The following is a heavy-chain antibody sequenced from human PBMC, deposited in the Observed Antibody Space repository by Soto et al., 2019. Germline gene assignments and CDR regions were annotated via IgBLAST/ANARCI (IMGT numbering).Heavy chain of an antibody. CDR3: ARRRGFPYYSGMDD. V-gene: IGHV4-30-2*01. CDR1: GGSISSGGYS. D-gene: IGHD5-12*01. J-gene: IGHJ6*02. Sequence: QLQLQESGSGLVKPSQTLSLTCAVSGGSISSGGYSWSWIRQPPGKGLEWIGYIYHSGSTYYNPSLKGRVTISVDRSKNQFSLKLSSVTAADTAVYYCARRRGFPYYSGMDDWGQGTTVTVPS. CDR2: IYHSGST.